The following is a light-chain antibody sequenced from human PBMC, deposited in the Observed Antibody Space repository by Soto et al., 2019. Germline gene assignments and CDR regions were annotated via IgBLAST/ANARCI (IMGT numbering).Light chain of an antibody. CDR2: GAS. Sequence: ETVMTQSPATLSVSRWERATLSCRASQSISRNLAWYQQKPGQALRIIIFGASGRATGIPDRFSGSGSGTDFTLTISRLEPEDFAVYYCQQYGSLSWTFGQGTKVDIK. CDR3: QQYGSLSWT. J-gene: IGKJ1*01. V-gene: IGKV3-20*01. CDR1: QSISRN.